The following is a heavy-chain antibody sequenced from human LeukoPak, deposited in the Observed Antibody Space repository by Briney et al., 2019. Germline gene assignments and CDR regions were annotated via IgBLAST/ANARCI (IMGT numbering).Heavy chain of an antibody. CDR2: IHPGDSDT. D-gene: IGHD2-15*01. V-gene: IGHV5-51*01. CDR3: ARLYCSGGSCYSTFDY. CDR1: GYNFASYW. J-gene: IGHJ4*02. Sequence: KTGESLKISCKTSGYNFASYWIGWVRQMPGKGLEWMGIIHPGDSDTRYSPSFQGQVTISADKSISTAYLQWSSLKASDTATYYCARLYCSGGSCYSTFDYWGQGTLVTVSS.